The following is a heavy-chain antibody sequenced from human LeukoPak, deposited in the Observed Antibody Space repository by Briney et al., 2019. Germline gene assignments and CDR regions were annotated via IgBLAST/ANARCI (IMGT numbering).Heavy chain of an antibody. CDR1: GGSFSGYY. J-gene: IGHJ5*02. CDR2: INHSGST. D-gene: IGHD5-12*01. Sequence: SETLSLTCAVYGGSFSGYYWSWIRQPPGKGLEWIGEINHSGSTNYNPSLKSRVTISVDTSKNQFSLKLSSVTAADTAVYYCARRKGYIVVTMYNWFDPWGQGTLVTVSS. V-gene: IGHV4-34*01. CDR3: ARRKGYIVVTMYNWFDP.